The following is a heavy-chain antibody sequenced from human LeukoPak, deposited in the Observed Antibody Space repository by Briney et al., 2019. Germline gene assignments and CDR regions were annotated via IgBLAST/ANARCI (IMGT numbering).Heavy chain of an antibody. D-gene: IGHD5-18*01. V-gene: IGHV4-34*01. J-gene: IGHJ4*02. Sequence: PSETLSLTCAVYGGSFSGYYWSWIRQPPGKGLEWIGEINHSGSTNYNPSLKSRVTISVDTSKNQFSLKLSSVTAADTAVYYCARGPNTAMEFDYWGQGTLVTVSS. CDR2: INHSGST. CDR3: ARGPNTAMEFDY. CDR1: GGSFSGYY.